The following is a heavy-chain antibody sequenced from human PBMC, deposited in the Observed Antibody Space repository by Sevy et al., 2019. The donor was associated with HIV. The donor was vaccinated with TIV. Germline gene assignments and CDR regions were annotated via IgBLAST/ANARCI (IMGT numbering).Heavy chain of an antibody. CDR3: ARSSLAVAGSYGLDV. V-gene: IGHV3-30*04. D-gene: IGHD6-19*01. CDR2: ISSDGSYQ. CDR1: GFTFSSYP. Sequence: GGSLRLSCATSGFTFSSYPMHWVRQAPGEGLEWVAIISSDGSYQYYADSVKGRFTISRDNSKSTVFLHLNSLRGEDTAVYYCARSSLAVAGSYGLDVWGHGTTVTVSS. J-gene: IGHJ6*02.